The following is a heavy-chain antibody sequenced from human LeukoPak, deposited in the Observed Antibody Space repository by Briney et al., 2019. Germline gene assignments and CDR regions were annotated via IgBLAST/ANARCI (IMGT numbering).Heavy chain of an antibody. CDR1: GFTVSSNY. J-gene: IGHJ4*02. Sequence: GGSLRLSCAASGFTVSSNYMTWVRQAPGEGLEWLSVIYSDGSTYYADSVKGRFTISRDNAKNSLYLQMNSLRAEDTAVYYCARDYSGSYSLWGQGTLVTVSS. CDR2: IYSDGST. D-gene: IGHD1-26*01. CDR3: ARDYSGSYSL. V-gene: IGHV3-53*01.